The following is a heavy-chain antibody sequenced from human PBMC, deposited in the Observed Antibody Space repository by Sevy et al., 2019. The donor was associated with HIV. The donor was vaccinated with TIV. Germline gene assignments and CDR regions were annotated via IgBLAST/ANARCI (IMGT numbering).Heavy chain of an antibody. D-gene: IGHD2-2*01. Sequence: SETLSLTCTVSGGSISSYYWSWIRQPPGKVLEWIGYIYYSGSTNYNPSLKSRVTISVDTSKNQFSLKLSSVTAADTAVYYCARDMLGYCSSTSCYAEGYFDYWGQGTLVTVSS. CDR3: ARDMLGYCSSTSCYAEGYFDY. CDR2: IYYSGST. V-gene: IGHV4-59*01. J-gene: IGHJ4*02. CDR1: GGSISSYY.